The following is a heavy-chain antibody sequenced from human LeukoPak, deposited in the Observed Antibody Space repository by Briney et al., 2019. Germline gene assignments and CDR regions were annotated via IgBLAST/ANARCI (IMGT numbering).Heavy chain of an antibody. V-gene: IGHV4-59*12. J-gene: IGHJ5*02. Sequence: SETLSLTCTVSGGSISSSYWSWIRQPPGKGLEWIGYIYYSGSANYNPSLKSRVTISVDTSKNQFSLKLSSVTAADTAVYYCARNRWFDPWGQGTLVTVSS. CDR1: GGSISSSY. CDR2: IYYSGSA. CDR3: ARNRWFDP.